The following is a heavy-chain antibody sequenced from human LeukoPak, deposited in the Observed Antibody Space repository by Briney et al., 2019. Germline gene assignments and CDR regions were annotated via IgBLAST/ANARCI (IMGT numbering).Heavy chain of an antibody. Sequence: GGSLRLSCATSKFNFNTYGMTWVRQAPGKGLEWVSSISGSGGSTQYAASVQGRFTISRDNSKSTLYLQMNSLRAEDTAVYYCARDLDSSGENWFDPWGQGTLVTVSS. V-gene: IGHV3-23*01. D-gene: IGHD3-22*01. CDR1: KFNFNTYG. CDR3: ARDLDSSGENWFDP. J-gene: IGHJ5*02. CDR2: ISGSGGST.